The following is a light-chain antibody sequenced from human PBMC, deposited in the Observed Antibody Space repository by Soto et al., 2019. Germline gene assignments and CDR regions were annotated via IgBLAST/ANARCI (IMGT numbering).Light chain of an antibody. CDR1: SSDVGGYNY. CDR3: SSYTSLSTLV. J-gene: IGLJ1*01. V-gene: IGLV2-14*01. Sequence: QSVLTQPASVSGSPGQSITISCTGTSSDVGGYNYVSWYQQHPGKAPKLMIYDVSNRPSGGSNRFSGSKSGSTAFLTISGFQDEDEADYYCSSYTSLSTLVFGTGTKVTVL. CDR2: DVS.